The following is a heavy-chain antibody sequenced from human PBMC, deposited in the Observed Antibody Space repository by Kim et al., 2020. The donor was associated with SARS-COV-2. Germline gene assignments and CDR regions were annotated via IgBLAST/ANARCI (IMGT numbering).Heavy chain of an antibody. D-gene: IGHD1-26*01. CDR3: EGGYSGAGSVFFY. J-gene: IGHJ4*01. CDR2: ISDHGSNN. Sequence: GGSLRLSCAASGFTFSTYAMRWVRQAPGKGLEWVAVISDHGSNNYSAASVRGLTTTSSNYYNSTLYQMKSSRGAEDTVEYYSEGGYSGAGSVFFYWG. CDR1: GFTFSTYA. V-gene: IGHV3-30*03.